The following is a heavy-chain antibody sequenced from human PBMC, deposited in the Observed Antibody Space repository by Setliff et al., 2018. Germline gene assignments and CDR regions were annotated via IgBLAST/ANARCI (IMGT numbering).Heavy chain of an antibody. V-gene: IGHV4-59*13. J-gene: IGHJ4*02. D-gene: IGHD3-3*01. CDR2: IQTSGTT. Sequence: SETLSLTCSVSGGSISSYYWSWIRQPPGKGLEWIGYIQTSGTTNYNPSLKSRVTVSMDTSKNQFSLKLSSVTAADTAVYFCARGYYNFLSGYYTPYYFGYWGQGTLVTVSS. CDR1: GGSISSYY. CDR3: ARGYYNFLSGYYTPYYFGY.